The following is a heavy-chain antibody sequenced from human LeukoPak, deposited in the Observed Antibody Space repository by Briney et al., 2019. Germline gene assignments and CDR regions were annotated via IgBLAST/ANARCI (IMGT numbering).Heavy chain of an antibody. J-gene: IGHJ2*01. CDR1: GGAISSSSYY. CDR2: INYSGST. D-gene: IGHD3-16*01. V-gene: IGHV4-39*07. CDR3: ARAMERVMITFGGPKRYFDL. Sequence: SETLSLTCTVSGGAISSSSYYWGWIRQPPGKGLEWSGRINYSGSTYYNPSLKSRVTISVDTSKTQFSLKLSSVTAADTAVYYCARAMERVMITFGGPKRYFDLWGRGTLVTVSS.